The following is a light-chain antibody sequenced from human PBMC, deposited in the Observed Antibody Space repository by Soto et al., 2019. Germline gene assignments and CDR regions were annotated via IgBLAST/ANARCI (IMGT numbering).Light chain of an antibody. Sequence: QSALTQPASVSGSPGQSITISCTGTSSDVGSYNLVSWYQQHPGKAPKLMIYEGSKRPSGIPDRFSGSKSGTSVTLGITGLQTGDEADYYCGTWDSSLSAVVFGGGTKLTVL. J-gene: IGLJ2*01. CDR2: EGS. CDR3: GTWDSSLSAVV. CDR1: SSDVGSYNL. V-gene: IGLV2-14*02.